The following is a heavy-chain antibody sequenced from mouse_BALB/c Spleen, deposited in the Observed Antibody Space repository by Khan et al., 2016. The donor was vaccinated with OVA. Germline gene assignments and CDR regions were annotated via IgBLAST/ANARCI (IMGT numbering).Heavy chain of an antibody. CDR1: GFTFSDYG. CDR3: AGGGKGGFAY. Sequence: EVELVESGGGLVQPGGSRKLSCAASGFTFSDYGMAWVRQAPGKGPEWVAFVSSLAYNFYYADTVTGRFTISRENAKNTLYLEMSSLRSEDTAMYYCAGGGKGGFAYWGQGTLVTVSA. J-gene: IGHJ3*01. V-gene: IGHV5-15*02. CDR2: VSSLAYNF.